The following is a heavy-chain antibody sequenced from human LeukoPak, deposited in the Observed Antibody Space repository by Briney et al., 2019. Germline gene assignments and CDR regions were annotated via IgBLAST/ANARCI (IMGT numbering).Heavy chain of an antibody. CDR3: ARGRDDYVWGSYRYTGRLNHDY. CDR2: INHSGST. CDR1: GGSFSGYY. D-gene: IGHD3-16*02. V-gene: IGHV4-34*01. J-gene: IGHJ4*02. Sequence: SETLSLTCAVYGGSFSGYYWSWIRQPPGKGLEWIGEINHSGSTNYNPSLKGRVTISVDTSKNQFSLKLSSVTAADTAVYYCARGRDDYVWGSYRYTGRLNHDYWGQGTLVTVSS.